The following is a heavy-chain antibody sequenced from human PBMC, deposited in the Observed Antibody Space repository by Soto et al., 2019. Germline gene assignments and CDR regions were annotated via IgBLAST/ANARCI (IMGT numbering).Heavy chain of an antibody. CDR1: GFTFSDYY. D-gene: IGHD1-20*01. V-gene: IGHV3-7*04. CDR3: ARSRYLEY. J-gene: IGHJ4*02. Sequence: PGGSLRLSCAASGFTFSDYYMSWVRQAPGKGLEWVANIKQDGSEKNYVDSVEGRFTISRDNAKNSLYLQMNSLRAEDTAVYYCARSRYLEYWGQGTLVTVSS. CDR2: IKQDGSEK.